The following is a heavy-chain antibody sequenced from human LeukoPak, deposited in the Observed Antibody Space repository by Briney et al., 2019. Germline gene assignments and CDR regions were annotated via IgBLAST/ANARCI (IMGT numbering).Heavy chain of an antibody. J-gene: IGHJ1*01. CDR1: GITLTNYG. V-gene: IGHV3-23*01. CDR2: ISDSGGRT. Sequence: GGSLRLSCAVSGITLTNYGMSWVRQAPGKGLEWVAGISDSGGRTIYADSVKGRFTISRDNAKNSLYLQLDNLRADDAAVYYCASTFPYCGDGSCALGGQGTLVIVSS. D-gene: IGHD2-15*01. CDR3: ASTFPYCGDGSCAL.